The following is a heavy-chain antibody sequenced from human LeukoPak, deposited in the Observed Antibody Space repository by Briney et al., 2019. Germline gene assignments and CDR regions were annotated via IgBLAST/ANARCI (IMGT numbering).Heavy chain of an antibody. CDR1: GGSISGYY. J-gene: IGHJ5*02. CDR3: AREGTSGTHLNWFDP. D-gene: IGHD1-1*01. V-gene: IGHV4-59*01. Sequence: SETLSLTCTVSGGSISGYYWSWIRQPPGKGLEGMGYIYYNGSTSHNPSLRSRLTISVDTSKKQFSLKLSSVTAADTAVYYCAREGTSGTHLNWFDPWGQGTLVTVSS. CDR2: IYYNGST.